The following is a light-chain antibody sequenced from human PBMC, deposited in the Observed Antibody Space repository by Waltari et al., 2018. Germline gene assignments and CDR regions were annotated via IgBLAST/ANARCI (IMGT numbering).Light chain of an antibody. J-gene: IGLJ3*02. CDR1: SSNIHTNT. Sequence: QSVLTQPPSVSATPGQRVPIPCSVGSSNIHTNTVTSYQQVPGTAPKLLIYSNTLRPSGVPGRFSGSKSGISASLAISDLQSEDEADYYCATWDDSLKGVVFGGGSKLTVL. V-gene: IGLV1-44*01. CDR3: ATWDDSLKGVV. CDR2: SNT.